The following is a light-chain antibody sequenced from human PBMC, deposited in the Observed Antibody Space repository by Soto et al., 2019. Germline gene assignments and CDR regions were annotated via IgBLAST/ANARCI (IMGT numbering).Light chain of an antibody. CDR2: DVT. CDR3: CSYAGSSSFRVL. CDR1: NSDVGTYNY. Sequence: QSALTQPRSVYGSPGQSVTISCTGTNSDVGTYNYVSWYQQHPGKAPKLIIYDVTKRPSGVPDRFSGSKSGNTASLIISGLKAADEAEYYCCCCSYAGSSSFRVLFGGGTQLTVL. V-gene: IGLV2-11*01. J-gene: IGLJ7*01.